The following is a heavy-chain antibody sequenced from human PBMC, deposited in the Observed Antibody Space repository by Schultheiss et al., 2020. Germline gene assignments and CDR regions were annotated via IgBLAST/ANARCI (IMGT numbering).Heavy chain of an antibody. V-gene: IGHV2-70*12. CDR1: GFSLSTSGVG. Sequence: SGPTLVKPTQTLTLTCTFSGFSLSTSGVGVGWIRQPPGKALEWLALIDWDDDKYYTTSLKSRLTISKDTSKSQVVLTMTNMDPVDTATYYCARVLDGAATVFVNDYWGQGALVTVSS. J-gene: IGHJ4*02. CDR2: IDWDDDK. D-gene: IGHD3-3*01. CDR3: ARVLDGAATVFVNDY.